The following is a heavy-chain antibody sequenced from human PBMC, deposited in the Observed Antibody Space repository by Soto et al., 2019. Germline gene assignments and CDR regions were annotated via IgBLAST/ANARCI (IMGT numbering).Heavy chain of an antibody. CDR3: AKDQGSSWYEIDY. V-gene: IGHV3-7*05. D-gene: IGHD6-13*01. Sequence: PGGSLRLSCAASGFTFSSYWMSWVRQAPGKGLEWVANIKQDGGEKNYVDSVKGRFTISRDNAKKSLYLQMNSLRAEDTAVYYCAKDQGSSWYEIDYWGQGTLVTVSS. J-gene: IGHJ4*02. CDR2: IKQDGGEK. CDR1: GFTFSSYW.